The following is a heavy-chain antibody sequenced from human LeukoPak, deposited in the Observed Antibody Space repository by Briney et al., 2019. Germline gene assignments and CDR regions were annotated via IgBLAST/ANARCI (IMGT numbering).Heavy chain of an antibody. D-gene: IGHD4-17*01. CDR1: GDSIGAYY. CDR2: IYKSMYSGGST. CDR3: VRDPTTVTTFFDL. Sequence: SETLSLTCTVSGDSIGAYYWSWVRQPAGKGLEWIGRIYKSMYSGGSTDYNPSLKSRVTKSVDTSKNQLSLKLSSLTAADTAVYYCVRDPTTVTTFFDLWGQGTLVTVSS. V-gene: IGHV4-4*07. J-gene: IGHJ5*01.